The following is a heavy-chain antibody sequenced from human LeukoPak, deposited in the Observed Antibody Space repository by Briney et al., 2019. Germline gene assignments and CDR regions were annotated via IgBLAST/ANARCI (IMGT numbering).Heavy chain of an antibody. V-gene: IGHV4-30-2*01. J-gene: IGHJ5*02. CDR2: IYHSGST. D-gene: IGHD2-15*01. CDR1: GGSISSGGYS. Sequence: PSQTLSLTFAVSGGSISSGGYSWSWIRQPPGKGLEWIGYIYHSGSTYYNPSLKSRVTISVDRSKNQFSLKLSSVTAADTAVYYCAREVVAVVVAATYNWFDPWGQGTLVTVSS. CDR3: AREVVAVVVAATYNWFDP.